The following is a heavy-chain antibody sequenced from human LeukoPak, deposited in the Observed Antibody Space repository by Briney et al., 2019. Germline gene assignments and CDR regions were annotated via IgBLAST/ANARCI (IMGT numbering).Heavy chain of an antibody. D-gene: IGHD5-24*01. J-gene: IGHJ4*02. CDR2: IRSKTYGGTT. CDR1: GFTFGDYP. Sequence: GVLRLSCTALGFTFGDYPMSWVRQAPGKGHEWVGFIRSKTYGGTTEYAASVKGRFTISRDDSKSIAYLQMNSLKNEDTAVYYCTKSRDGYNGGSVDYWGQGTLVTVSS. V-gene: IGHV3-49*04. CDR3: TKSRDGYNGGSVDY.